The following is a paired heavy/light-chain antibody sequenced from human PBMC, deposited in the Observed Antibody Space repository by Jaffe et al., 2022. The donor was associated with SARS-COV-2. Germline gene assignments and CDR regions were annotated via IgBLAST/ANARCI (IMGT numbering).Light chain of an antibody. CDR2: AAS. Sequence: DIQMTQSPSSVSASVGDRVTITCRASQRISSWLAWYQQKPGKAPKLLIYAASSFHIGVPSRFRGSGSGTEFTLTITSLQPEDIATYYCQQANSFPLTFGGGTKVEIK. CDR3: QQANSFPLT. J-gene: IGKJ4*01. CDR1: QRISSW. V-gene: IGKV1-12*01.
Heavy chain of an antibody. CDR3: AKERGRDDSRYGLDD. CDR2: ISYDGSKK. D-gene: IGHD6-13*01. V-gene: IGHV3-30*18. Sequence: QVQLVESGGGVVQPGRSLRLSCAASGFSFSNYGMHWVRQAPGKGLEWVGVISYDGSKKYYADSVKGRFTISRDNSYNILYVQMDSLRLEDTAVYFCAKERGRDDSRYGLDDWGQGTLVTVSS. CDR1: GFSFSNYG. J-gene: IGHJ4*02.